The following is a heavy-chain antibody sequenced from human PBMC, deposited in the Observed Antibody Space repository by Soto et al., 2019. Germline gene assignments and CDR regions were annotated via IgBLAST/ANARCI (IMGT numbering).Heavy chain of an antibody. V-gene: IGHV1-2*04. J-gene: IGHJ6*02. Sequence: ASVKVSCKASGYTFTGYYMQWVRQAPGQGLEWMGWMNPNSGATNYAQKFRGWVSMTRDMSINTAYMELSRLGPDDTAVYYCARDRKGTTVITSGIYVMDVWGQGTTVTVSS. D-gene: IGHD4-4*01. CDR2: MNPNSGAT. CDR3: ARDRKGTTVITSGIYVMDV. CDR1: GYTFTGYY.